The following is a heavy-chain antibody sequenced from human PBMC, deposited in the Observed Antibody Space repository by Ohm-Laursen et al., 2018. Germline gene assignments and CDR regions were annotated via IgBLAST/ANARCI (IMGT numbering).Heavy chain of an antibody. CDR2: IKQDGTEK. CDR1: GFTLSNFW. D-gene: IGHD1-14*01. V-gene: IGHV3-7*01. Sequence: SLRLSCAASGFTLSNFWMSWVRQAPGKGLEWVASIKQDGTEKHYVESMQGRFTISRDNAKNSVYLQMNSLRAEDTAIYYCARDPIDNNGYNPDYWGQGTLVTVSS. J-gene: IGHJ4*02. CDR3: ARDPIDNNGYNPDY.